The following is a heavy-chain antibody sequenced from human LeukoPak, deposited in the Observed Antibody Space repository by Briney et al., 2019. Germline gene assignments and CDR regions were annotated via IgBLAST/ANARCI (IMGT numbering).Heavy chain of an antibody. CDR3: ARAEVLGGGSYAIHSYYYYMDV. Sequence: ASVKVSCKASGGTFSSYAISWARQAPGQGLEWMGGIIPIFGTANYAQKFQGRVTITTDESTSTAYMELSSLRSEDTAVYYCARAEVLGGGSYAIHSYYYYMDVWGKGTTVTVSS. D-gene: IGHD1-26*01. CDR1: GGTFSSYA. J-gene: IGHJ6*03. CDR2: IIPIFGTA. V-gene: IGHV1-69*05.